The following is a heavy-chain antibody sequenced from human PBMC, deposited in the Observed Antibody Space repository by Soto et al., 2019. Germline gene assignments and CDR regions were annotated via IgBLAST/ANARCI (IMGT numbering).Heavy chain of an antibody. Sequence: LETLSLTCAVSGGSISSSNWWSWVRQPPGKGLEWIGEIYHSGSTNYNPSLKSRVTISVDKSKNQFSLKLSSVTAADTAVYYCARLGYCSSTSCYGRGYNWFDPWGQGTLVTVSS. CDR2: IYHSGST. CDR3: ARLGYCSSTSCYGRGYNWFDP. CDR1: GGSISSSNW. D-gene: IGHD2-2*01. V-gene: IGHV4-4*02. J-gene: IGHJ5*02.